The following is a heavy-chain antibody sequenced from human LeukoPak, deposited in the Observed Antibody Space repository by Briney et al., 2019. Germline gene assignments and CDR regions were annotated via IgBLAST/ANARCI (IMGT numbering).Heavy chain of an antibody. V-gene: IGHV1-69*05. J-gene: IGHJ6*02. D-gene: IGHD1-26*01. CDR1: GGTFSSYA. CDR2: IIPIFGTA. Sequence: SVKVSCKASGGTFSSYAISWVRQAPGQGLEWMGGIIPIFGTANYAQKFQGRVTITTDESTSTAYMELSSLRSEDTAVYYCAREVGATISYYYGMDVWGQGTTVTVSS. CDR3: AREVGATISYYYGMDV.